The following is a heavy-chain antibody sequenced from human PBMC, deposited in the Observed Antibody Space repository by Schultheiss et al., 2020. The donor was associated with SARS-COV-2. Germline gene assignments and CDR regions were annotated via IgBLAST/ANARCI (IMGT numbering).Heavy chain of an antibody. V-gene: IGHV4-31*03. Sequence: SQTLSLTCTVSGGSISSGGYYWSWIRQHPGKGLEWIGYIYYSGSTYYNPSLKSRVTISVDTSKNQFSLKLSSVTAADTAVYYCARGIRCSSTSCYFPWFDPWGQGTLVTVSS. CDR3: ARGIRCSSTSCYFPWFDP. CDR2: IYYSGST. CDR1: GGSISSGGYY. J-gene: IGHJ5*02. D-gene: IGHD2-2*01.